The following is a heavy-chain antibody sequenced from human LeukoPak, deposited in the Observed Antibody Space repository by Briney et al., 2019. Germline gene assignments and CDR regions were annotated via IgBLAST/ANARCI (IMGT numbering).Heavy chain of an antibody. J-gene: IGHJ4*02. CDR1: GFTFSSYW. D-gene: IGHD3-22*01. Sequence: GGSLRLSCAVSGFTFSSYWMSWVRQAPGKGLEWVSAISGSGGSTYYADSVKGRFTISRDNSKNTLYLQMNSLRAEDTAVYYCAKHTMIVVVLYYFDYWGQGTLVTVSS. CDR2: ISGSGGST. CDR3: AKHTMIVVVLYYFDY. V-gene: IGHV3-23*01.